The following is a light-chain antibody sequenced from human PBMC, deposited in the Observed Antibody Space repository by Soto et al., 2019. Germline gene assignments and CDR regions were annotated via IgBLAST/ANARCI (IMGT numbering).Light chain of an antibody. J-gene: IGKJ1*01. Sequence: IVLTQSPGTLSLSPGERATLSCRASQSVSSSYLAWYQQKPGQAPRLLIYGASSRATGIPDRFSGSGSGTDFTLTISRLEPEDFAVYYCQQYGSSLWTFRQGTKVDIK. V-gene: IGKV3-20*01. CDR1: QSVSSSY. CDR3: QQYGSSLWT. CDR2: GAS.